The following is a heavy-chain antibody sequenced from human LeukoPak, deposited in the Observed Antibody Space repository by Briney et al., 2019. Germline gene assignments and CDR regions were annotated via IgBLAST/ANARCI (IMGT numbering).Heavy chain of an antibody. CDR3: ARGVGDYCSGGSCYYFGS. Sequence: HPGGSLRLSCAASGFTFDDYAMHWVRQAPGKGLEWVSGISWNSDSIAYADSVKGRFTISRDNATNSLFLQINSLRPEDMALYFCARGVGDYCSGGSCYYFGSWGQGTLVTVSS. J-gene: IGHJ4*02. V-gene: IGHV3-9*03. D-gene: IGHD2-15*01. CDR1: GFTFDDYA. CDR2: ISWNSDSI.